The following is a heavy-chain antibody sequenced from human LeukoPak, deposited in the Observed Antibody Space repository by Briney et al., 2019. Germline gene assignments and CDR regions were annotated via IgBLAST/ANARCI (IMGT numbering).Heavy chain of an antibody. D-gene: IGHD6-13*01. CDR3: ASANSSSWPHEYDY. V-gene: IGHV3-53*01. J-gene: IGHJ4*02. Sequence: GGSLRLSCAASGFTVSSNYMSWVRQAPGKGLEWVSVIYSLGRTYYAESVKGRFTISRDNSKNTLYLQMSSLRAEDTAVYYCASANSSSWPHEYDYWGQGTLVTVSS. CDR1: GFTVSSNY. CDR2: IYSLGRT.